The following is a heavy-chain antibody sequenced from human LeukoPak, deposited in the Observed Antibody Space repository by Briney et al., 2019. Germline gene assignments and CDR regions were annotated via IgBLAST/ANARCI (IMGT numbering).Heavy chain of an antibody. CDR2: ISYDGSNK. CDR3: ARDKFDILTGIFDY. D-gene: IGHD3-9*01. Sequence: GRSLRLSCAASGFTFSSYAMHWVRQAPGKGLEWVAVISYDGSNKYYADSVKGRFTISSDNSKNTLYLQMNSLRAEDTAVYYCARDKFDILTGIFDYWGQGTLVTVSS. CDR1: GFTFSSYA. J-gene: IGHJ4*02. V-gene: IGHV3-30*04.